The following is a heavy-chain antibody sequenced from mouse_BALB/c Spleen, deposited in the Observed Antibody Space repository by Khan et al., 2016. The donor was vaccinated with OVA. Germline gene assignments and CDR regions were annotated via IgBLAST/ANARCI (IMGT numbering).Heavy chain of an antibody. CDR1: GYSITSGYA. Sequence: VRLQQSGPGLVKPSQSLSLTCTVTGYSITSGYAWNWIRQFPGNKLEWMGYISYSGVTSYTPSLKSRISITRDTSKNQFFLQLNSVTTEDTATDYCARGNYYGYYFDYWGQGTTLTVSS. J-gene: IGHJ2*01. CDR2: ISYSGVT. CDR3: ARGNYYGYYFDY. V-gene: IGHV3-2*02. D-gene: IGHD1-1*01.